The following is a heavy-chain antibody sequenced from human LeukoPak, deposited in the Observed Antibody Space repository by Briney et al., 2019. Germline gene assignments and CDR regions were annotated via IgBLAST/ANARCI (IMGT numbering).Heavy chain of an antibody. D-gene: IGHD5-24*01. Sequence: SVKVSCKASGGTFSSYAISWVRQAPGQGLEWMRRIIPILGIANYAQKFQGRVTITADKSTSTAYMELSSLRSEDTAVYYCARGDGYNWGFYYFDYWGQGTLVTVSS. CDR1: GGTFSSYA. V-gene: IGHV1-69*04. CDR2: IIPILGIA. J-gene: IGHJ4*02. CDR3: ARGDGYNWGFYYFDY.